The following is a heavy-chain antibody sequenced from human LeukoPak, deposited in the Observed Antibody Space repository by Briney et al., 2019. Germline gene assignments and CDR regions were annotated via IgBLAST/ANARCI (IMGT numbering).Heavy chain of an antibody. J-gene: IGHJ4*02. D-gene: IGHD6-13*01. Sequence: GGSLRLSCAASGFTFSSYAMSWVRQAPGKGLEWVSIISGNAGRTYYADSMKGRFTISRDNSKNTLFLQMNSLRAEDSAVYFCAGGTSWYNYFDYWGQGTLVTVSS. CDR1: GFTFSSYA. CDR2: ISGNAGRT. CDR3: AGGTSWYNYFDY. V-gene: IGHV3-23*01.